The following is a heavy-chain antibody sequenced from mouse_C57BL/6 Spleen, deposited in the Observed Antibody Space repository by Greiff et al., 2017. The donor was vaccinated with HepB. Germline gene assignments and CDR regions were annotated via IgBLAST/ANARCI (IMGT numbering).Heavy chain of an antibody. Sequence: VHLVESGAELARPGASVKMSCKASGYTFTSYTMHWVKQRPGQGLEWIGYINPSSGYTKYNQKFKDKATLTADKSSSTAYMQLSSLTSEDSAVYYCARSSNYDYAMDYWGQGTSVTVSS. CDR3: ARSSNYDYAMDY. CDR1: GYTFTSYT. V-gene: IGHV1-4*01. J-gene: IGHJ4*01. D-gene: IGHD2-5*01. CDR2: INPSSGYT.